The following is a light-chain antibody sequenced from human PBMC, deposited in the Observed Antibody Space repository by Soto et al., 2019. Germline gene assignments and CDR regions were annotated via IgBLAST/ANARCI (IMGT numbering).Light chain of an antibody. CDR2: GAS. CDR1: QSVSSSY. J-gene: IGKJ2*01. Sequence: EIVLTQSPGTLSLSPGERATLSCRASQSVSSSYLAWYQQKPGQAPRLLIYGASSRATGIPARFSGSGSGTDFTHTISRLEPEDLAGYYCQQYGSSPPYTFGQGTKLEIK. CDR3: QQYGSSPPYT. V-gene: IGKV3-20*01.